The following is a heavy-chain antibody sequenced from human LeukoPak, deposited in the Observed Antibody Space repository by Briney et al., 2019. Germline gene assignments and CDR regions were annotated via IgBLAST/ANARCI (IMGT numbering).Heavy chain of an antibody. D-gene: IGHD6-19*01. CDR3: AKEYSSGWYTLLGY. CDR2: ISGSGGST. Sequence: GGSLRLSCAASGFTFSSYAVSWVRQAPGKGLEWVSAISGSGGSTYYADSVKGRFTISRDNSKNTLYLQMNSLRAEDTAVYYCAKEYSSGWYTLLGYWGQGTLVTVSS. CDR1: GFTFSSYA. J-gene: IGHJ4*02. V-gene: IGHV3-23*01.